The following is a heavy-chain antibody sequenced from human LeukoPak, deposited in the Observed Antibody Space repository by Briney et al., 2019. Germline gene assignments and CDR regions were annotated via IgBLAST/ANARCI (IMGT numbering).Heavy chain of an antibody. CDR3: ARDYALYYGMDV. CDR1: GGSISSGDYY. CDR2: IYYSGST. V-gene: IGHV4-30-4*01. J-gene: IGHJ6*02. D-gene: IGHD3-16*01. Sequence: SGTLSLTCTVSGGSISSGDYYWSWIRQPPGKGLEWIGYIYYSGSTYYNPSLKSRVTISVDTSKNQFSLKLSSVTAADTAVYYCARDYALYYGMDVWGQGTTVTVSS.